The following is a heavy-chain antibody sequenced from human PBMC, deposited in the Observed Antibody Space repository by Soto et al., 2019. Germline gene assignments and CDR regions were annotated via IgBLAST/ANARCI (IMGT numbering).Heavy chain of an antibody. J-gene: IGHJ4*02. CDR1: GFTFSTYD. D-gene: IGHD1-20*01. Sequence: EVQLLESGGDLVQRGGSLRLSCATSGFTFSTYDMTWVRQAPGKGLEWVSSTTKSGDKTWYADSVKGRFIISRDNPKNTLNLQFNSLRAEDTAVYYCARGGISSSGLDSWGQGTLVTVSS. CDR3: ARGGISSSGLDS. CDR2: TTKSGDKT. V-gene: IGHV3-23*01.